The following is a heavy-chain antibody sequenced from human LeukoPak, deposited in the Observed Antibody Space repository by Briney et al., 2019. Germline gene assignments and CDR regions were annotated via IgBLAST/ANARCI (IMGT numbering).Heavy chain of an antibody. Sequence: SETLSLTCTVSGGSISSYYWSWIRQPPGKGLEWIGYIYYSWSTNYNPSLKSRVTISVDTSKNQFSLKLSSVTAADTAVYYCAREVIAAENRYYYYYGMDVWGQGTTVTVSS. CDR1: GGSISSYY. V-gene: IGHV4-59*01. D-gene: IGHD6-6*01. CDR3: AREVIAAENRYYYYYGMDV. CDR2: IYYSWST. J-gene: IGHJ6*02.